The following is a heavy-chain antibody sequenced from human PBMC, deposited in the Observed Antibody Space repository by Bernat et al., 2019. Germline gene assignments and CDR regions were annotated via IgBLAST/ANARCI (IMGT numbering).Heavy chain of an antibody. Sequence: QVQLQQWGAGLLKPSETLSLTCAVYGGSFSGYYWSWIRQPPGKGLEWIGEINHSGSTNYNPSLKSRVTISVDTSKNQFSLKLSSVTAADTAVYYCARVWVDCSGGSCYLSLFDYWGQGTLVTDSS. J-gene: IGHJ4*02. CDR1: GGSFSGYY. CDR3: ARVWVDCSGGSCYLSLFDY. CDR2: INHSGST. V-gene: IGHV4-34*01. D-gene: IGHD2-15*01.